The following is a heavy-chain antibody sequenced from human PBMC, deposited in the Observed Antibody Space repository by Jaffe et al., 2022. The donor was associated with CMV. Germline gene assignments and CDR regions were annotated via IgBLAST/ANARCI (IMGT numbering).Heavy chain of an antibody. D-gene: IGHD6-6*01. Sequence: EVQLVQSGAEVKKPGESLKISCKGSGYSFTSYWIGWVRQMPGKGLEWMGIIYPGDSDTRYSPSFQGQVTISADKSISTAYLQWSSLKASDTAMYYCARQAARSIAARPLYYYYYYMDVWGKGTTVTVSS. V-gene: IGHV5-51*01. J-gene: IGHJ6*03. CDR2: IYPGDSDT. CDR3: ARQAARSIAARPLYYYYYYMDV. CDR1: GYSFTSYW.